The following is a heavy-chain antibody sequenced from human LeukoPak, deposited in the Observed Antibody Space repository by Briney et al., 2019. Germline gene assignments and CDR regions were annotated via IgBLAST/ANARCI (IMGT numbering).Heavy chain of an antibody. J-gene: IGHJ4*02. CDR1: GGSFSGYY. Sequence: SETLSLTCAVYGGSFSGYYWSWFRQPPGKGLEWIGEINHSGSTNYNPSLKSRVTISVDTSKNQFSLKLSSVTAADTAVYYCARAPIVVVAKRYYFDYWGQGTLVTVSS. CDR2: INHSGST. D-gene: IGHD2-21*01. CDR3: ARAPIVVVAKRYYFDY. V-gene: IGHV4-34*01.